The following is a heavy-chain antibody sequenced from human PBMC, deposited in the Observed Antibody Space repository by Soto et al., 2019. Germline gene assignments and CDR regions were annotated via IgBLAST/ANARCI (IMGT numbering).Heavy chain of an antibody. V-gene: IGHV4-34*01. Sequence: QVQLQQWGAGLLKPSETLSLTCAVYGGSFSGYYWSWIRQPPGKGLEWIGEINHSGRTDYNPSRTSRVTISVDTFKNQFSLQLSSVTAADTAVYSWARFHRSHITVVGMDAW. D-gene: IGHD2-21*01. CDR3: ARFHRSHITVVGMDA. CDR2: INHSGRT. CDR1: GGSFSGYY. J-gene: IGHJ6*01.